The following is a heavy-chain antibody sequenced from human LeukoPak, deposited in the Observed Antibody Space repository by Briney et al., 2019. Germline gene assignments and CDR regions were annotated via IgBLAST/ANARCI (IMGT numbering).Heavy chain of an antibody. V-gene: IGHV4-39*01. Sequence: KPSETLSLTCTVSGGSISSSSYYWGWIRQPPGKGLEWIGSIYYSGSTYYNPSLKSRVTISVDTSKNQFSLKLSSVTAADTAVYYCARGREVRGPSFDYWGQGTLVTVSS. CDR2: IYYSGST. CDR3: ARGREVRGPSFDY. J-gene: IGHJ4*02. D-gene: IGHD3-10*01. CDR1: GGSISSSSYY.